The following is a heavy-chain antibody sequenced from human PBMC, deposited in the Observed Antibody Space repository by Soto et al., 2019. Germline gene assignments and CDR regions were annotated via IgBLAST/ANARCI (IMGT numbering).Heavy chain of an antibody. J-gene: IGHJ4*02. CDR2: ISGSGGST. CDR3: AKDPYYSSGWYGYYFDY. Sequence: GGSLRLSCAASGFTFSSYAMSWVRQAPGKGLEWVSAISGSGGSTYYADSVKGRFTISRDNSKNTLYLQMNSLRAEDTAVYYCAKDPYYSSGWYGYYFDYWGQGTLVTVSS. V-gene: IGHV3-23*01. CDR1: GFTFSSYA. D-gene: IGHD6-19*01.